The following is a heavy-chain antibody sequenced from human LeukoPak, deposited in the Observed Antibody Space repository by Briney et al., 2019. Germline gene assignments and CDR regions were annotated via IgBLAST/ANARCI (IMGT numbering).Heavy chain of an antibody. Sequence: GGSLRLSCAASGFTFSSYAMHWVRQAPGKGLEWVAVISHDGSNKYYADSVKGRFTISRDNSKNTLYLQMNSLRAEDTAVYYCARDPDYSSSWYGVFDYWGQGTLVTVSS. J-gene: IGHJ4*02. V-gene: IGHV3-30-3*01. CDR2: ISHDGSNK. D-gene: IGHD6-13*01. CDR1: GFTFSSYA. CDR3: ARDPDYSSSWYGVFDY.